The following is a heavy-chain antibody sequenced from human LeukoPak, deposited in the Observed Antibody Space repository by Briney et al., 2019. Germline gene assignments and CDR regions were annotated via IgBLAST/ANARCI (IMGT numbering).Heavy chain of an antibody. D-gene: IGHD2-15*01. CDR2: ISSSSSTI. Sequence: GGSLRLSCAASGFTFSSYSMNWVRQAPGEGLEWVSYISSSSSTIYYADSVKGRFTISRDNAKNSLYLQMNSLRDEDMAVYYCARDAVSGFCSGGSCYSGTFDYWGQGTLVTVSS. V-gene: IGHV3-48*02. CDR3: ARDAVSGFCSGGSCYSGTFDY. CDR1: GFTFSSYS. J-gene: IGHJ4*02.